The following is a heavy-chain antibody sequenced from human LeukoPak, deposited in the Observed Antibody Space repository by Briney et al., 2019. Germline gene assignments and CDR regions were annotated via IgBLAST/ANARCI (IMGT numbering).Heavy chain of an antibody. J-gene: IGHJ4*02. CDR1: GFTFSNYA. Sequence: PGGSLRLSCAASGFTFSNYAMSWVRQAPGKGLEWVSTISNSGAGTYYADSVKGRFTISRDNSKDTLYLQMNSLRAEDTAVYYCARNENSGWGYFDYWGQGTLVTVSS. V-gene: IGHV3-23*01. CDR2: ISNSGAGT. CDR3: ARNENSGWGYFDY. D-gene: IGHD5-12*01.